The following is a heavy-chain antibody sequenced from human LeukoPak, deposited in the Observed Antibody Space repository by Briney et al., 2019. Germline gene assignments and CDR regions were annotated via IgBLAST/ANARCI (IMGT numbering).Heavy chain of an antibody. CDR1: GYTFTGYY. Sequence: ASVKVSCKASGYTFTGYYMHWVRQAPGQGPEWMGWINPNSGGTNYAQKFQGRVTMTRDTSISTAYMELSRLRSDDTAVYYCAGGYCSGGSCYSVNYWGQGTLVTVSS. D-gene: IGHD2-15*01. J-gene: IGHJ4*02. CDR2: INPNSGGT. CDR3: AGGYCSGGSCYSVNY. V-gene: IGHV1-2*02.